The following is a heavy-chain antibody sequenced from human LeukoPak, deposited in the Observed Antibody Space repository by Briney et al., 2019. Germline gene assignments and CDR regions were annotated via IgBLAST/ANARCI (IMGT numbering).Heavy chain of an antibody. CDR1: GYSVSSNSAT. Sequence: SQILSLTCAISGYSVSSNSATWNCMTQSPSRGLEWLGRTYYRSKWSNDYALSVKSRITINPDTSKNQFSLQLNSVTPEDTAVYYCARDHTLRAFDICGQGTMLTASS. J-gene: IGHJ3*02. V-gene: IGHV6-1*01. CDR2: TYYRSKWSN. CDR3: ARDHTLRAFDI. D-gene: IGHD4-17*01.